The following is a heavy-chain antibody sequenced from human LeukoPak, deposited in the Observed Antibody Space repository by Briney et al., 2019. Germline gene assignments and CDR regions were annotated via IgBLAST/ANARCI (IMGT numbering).Heavy chain of an antibody. CDR1: GGTFSSYA. D-gene: IGHD3-9*01. CDR2: IIPIFGTA. V-gene: IGHV1-69*06. Sequence: ASLKVSCKASGGTFSSYAISWVRQAPGQGLEWMGRIIPIFGTANYAQKFQGRVTITADKSTSTAYMELSSLRSEDTAVYYCAKGTVTGYPYYSYYMDVWGKGTTVTVSS. J-gene: IGHJ6*03. CDR3: AKGTVTGYPYYSYYMDV.